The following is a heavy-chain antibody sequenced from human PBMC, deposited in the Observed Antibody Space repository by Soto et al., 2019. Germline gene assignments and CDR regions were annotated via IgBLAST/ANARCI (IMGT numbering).Heavy chain of an antibody. CDR3: ATFIPATRYFAY. CDR2: IYHSGTT. V-gene: IGHV4-30-2*01. Sequence: PSETLSLTXTVSGGSIGNDDYSWSWVRQPPGKGLEWIGYIYHSGTTYYNPSLTSRVTISVDGSNNQFSLKLTSMTAADTAVYYCATFIPATRYFAYWGQGILVTVSS. J-gene: IGHJ4*02. D-gene: IGHD2-15*01. CDR1: GGSIGNDDYS.